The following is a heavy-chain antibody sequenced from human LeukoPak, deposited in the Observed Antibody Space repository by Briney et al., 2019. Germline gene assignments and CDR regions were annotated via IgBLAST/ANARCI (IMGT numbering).Heavy chain of an antibody. CDR3: ARETKYSSWFDP. CDR1: GFTFSSYS. J-gene: IGHJ5*02. D-gene: IGHD6-6*01. V-gene: IGHV3-21*01. CDR2: ISSSSSYI. Sequence: GGSLRLSCAASGFTFSSYSMNWVRQAPGKGLEWVSSISSSSSYIYCADSVKGRFTISRDNAKNSLYLQMNSLRAEDTAVYYCARETKYSSWFDPWGQGTLVTVSS.